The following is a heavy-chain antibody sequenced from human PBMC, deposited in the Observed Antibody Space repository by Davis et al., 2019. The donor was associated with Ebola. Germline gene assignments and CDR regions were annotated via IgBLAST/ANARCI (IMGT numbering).Heavy chain of an antibody. V-gene: IGHV4-34*01. CDR1: GGSFSGYY. CDR3: ARLVVAARREYYYYYGMDV. D-gene: IGHD6-6*01. CDR2: INHSGST. J-gene: IGHJ6*02. Sequence: MPSETLSLTCAVYGGSFSGYYWSWIRQPPGKGLEWIGEINHSGSTNYNPSLKSRVTISVDTSKNQFSLKLSSVTAADTAVYYCARLVVAARREYYYYYGMDVWGQGTTVTVSS.